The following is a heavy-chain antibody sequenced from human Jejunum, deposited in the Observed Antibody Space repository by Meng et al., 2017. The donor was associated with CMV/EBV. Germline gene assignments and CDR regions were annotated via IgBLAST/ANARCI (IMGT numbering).Heavy chain of an antibody. CDR1: GFTFSTYG. V-gene: IGHV3-21*01. Sequence: GFTFSTYGMHWVRQAPGKGLEWVSSISGNSNYIFYRDSVEGRFTISRDNAKNSLFLQMNSLRAEDSAVYYCARDMVWGDPNSFDAWGQGTLVTVSS. D-gene: IGHD3-10*01. CDR3: ARDMVWGDPNSFDA. CDR2: ISGNSNYI. J-gene: IGHJ5*02.